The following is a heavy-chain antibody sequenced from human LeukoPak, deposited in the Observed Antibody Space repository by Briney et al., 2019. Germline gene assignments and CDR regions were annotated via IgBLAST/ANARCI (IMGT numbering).Heavy chain of an antibody. CDR1: GYSFTSYW. D-gene: IGHD3-10*01. CDR2: IDPSDSYT. CDR3: ARALMVRGVIYGMDV. Sequence: GESLKISWKGSGYSFTSYWISWGRPMPGKGLGWMGSIDPSDSYTNYSPSFQGHVTISADKSISAAYLQWSSLKASDTAMYYCARALMVRGVIYGMDVWGQGTTVTVSS. J-gene: IGHJ6*02. V-gene: IGHV5-10-1*01.